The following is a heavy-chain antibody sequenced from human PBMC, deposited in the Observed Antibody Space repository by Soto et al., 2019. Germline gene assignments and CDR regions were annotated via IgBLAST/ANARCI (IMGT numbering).Heavy chain of an antibody. CDR2: IYYSGST. V-gene: IGHV4-39*01. J-gene: IGHJ5*02. CDR3: ARQSRYFDPRWALNWFDP. CDR1: GGSISSSSYY. Sequence: PSETLSLTCTVSGGSISSSSYYWGWIRQPPGKGLEWIGSIYYSGSTYYNPSLKSRVTISVDTSKNQFSLKLSSVTAADTAVYYCARQSRYFDPRWALNWFDPWGQGTLVTVSS. D-gene: IGHD3-9*01.